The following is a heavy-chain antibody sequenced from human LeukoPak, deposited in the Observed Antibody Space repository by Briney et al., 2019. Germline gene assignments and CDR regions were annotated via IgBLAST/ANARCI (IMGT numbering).Heavy chain of an antibody. CDR3: AKDTYYDFWSGPPLDY. CDR2: ISSSSSYI. Sequence: GGSLRLSCAASGFTFSSYSMNWVRQAPGKGLEWVSSISSSSSYIYYADSVKGRFTISRDNAKNSLYLQMNSLRAEDTAVYYCAKDTYYDFWSGPPLDYWGQGTLVTVSS. D-gene: IGHD3-3*01. CDR1: GFTFSSYS. V-gene: IGHV3-21*04. J-gene: IGHJ4*02.